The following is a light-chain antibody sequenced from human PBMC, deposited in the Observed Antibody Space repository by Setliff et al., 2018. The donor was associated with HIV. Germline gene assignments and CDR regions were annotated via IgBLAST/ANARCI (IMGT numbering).Light chain of an antibody. Sequence: QSVLTQPASVSGSPGQSITISYTGTSGDIGAFTFVSWYQQYPGKAPKLLIYEVTERPSGVSARFSGFTSGNTASLIISGLQAEDEADYYCSSFGRNSLFVFGSGTKVTVL. CDR1: SGDIGAFTF. CDR2: EVT. V-gene: IGLV2-14*01. CDR3: SSFGRNSLFV. J-gene: IGLJ1*01.